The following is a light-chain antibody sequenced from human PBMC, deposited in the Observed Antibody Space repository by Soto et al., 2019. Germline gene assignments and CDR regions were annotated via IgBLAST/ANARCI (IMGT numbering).Light chain of an antibody. CDR3: QQRSNWPPT. V-gene: IGKV3-11*01. J-gene: IGKJ2*01. Sequence: EIVLTQSPATLSSSVGERVTLSCRASQSVSSYVAWYQQKPGKAPKLLIYDASTRATGIPARLSGSGSGTDFTLTTSSIQHEDFAVYYCQQRSNWPPTFGQGTKLEIK. CDR1: QSVSSY. CDR2: DAS.